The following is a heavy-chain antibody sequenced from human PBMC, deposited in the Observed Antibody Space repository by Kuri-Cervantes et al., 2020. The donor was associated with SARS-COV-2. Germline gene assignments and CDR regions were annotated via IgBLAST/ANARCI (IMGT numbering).Heavy chain of an antibody. Sequence: AAVKVSCKASGDTFTGYYMHWVRQAPGQGLEWMGWINPSGGSTSYAQKFQGRVTMTRDTSTSTVYMELSSLRYEDTAVYYCASLGVDCSGGSCWQGFDYWGQGTLVTVSS. CDR1: GDTFTGYY. CDR3: ASLGVDCSGGSCWQGFDY. J-gene: IGHJ4*02. V-gene: IGHV1-46*01. CDR2: INPSGGST. D-gene: IGHD2-15*01.